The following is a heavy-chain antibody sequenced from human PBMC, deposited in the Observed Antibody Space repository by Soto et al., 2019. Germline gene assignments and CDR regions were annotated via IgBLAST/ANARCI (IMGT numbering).Heavy chain of an antibody. CDR3: ARDFSPVTVYSSSYYFDY. Sequence: EVQLVESGGGLVKPGGSLRLSCAASGFTFSSYSMNWVRQAPGKGLEWVSSISSSSSYIYYADSVKGRFTISRDNAKNSLYLQMNSLRAEDTAVYYCARDFSPVTVYSSSYYFDYWGPGTLVTVSS. CDR1: GFTFSSYS. V-gene: IGHV3-21*01. D-gene: IGHD6-13*01. CDR2: ISSSSSYI. J-gene: IGHJ4*02.